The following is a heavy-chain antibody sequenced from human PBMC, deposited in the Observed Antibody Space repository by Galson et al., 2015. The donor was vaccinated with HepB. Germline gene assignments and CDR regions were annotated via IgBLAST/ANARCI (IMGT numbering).Heavy chain of an antibody. V-gene: IGHV3-23*01. CDR2: ITDGST. CDR3: AKRAGTSAGRYYFHY. D-gene: IGHD6-19*01. Sequence: SLRLSCAASGFTFSNYVMSWVRQAPGKGLEWVSSITDGSTYYADSVKGRFTISRDNSKNTLYLQMNSLRAEDTAVYYCAKRAGTSAGRYYFHYWGQGTLVTVSS. J-gene: IGHJ4*02. CDR1: GFTFSNYV.